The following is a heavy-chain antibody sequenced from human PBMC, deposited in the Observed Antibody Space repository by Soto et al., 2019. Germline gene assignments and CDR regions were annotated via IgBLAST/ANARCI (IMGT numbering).Heavy chain of an antibody. D-gene: IGHD2-2*01. J-gene: IGHJ4*02. Sequence: SETLSLTCAVSRGSFSGYYWSWVRQFPGKGLEWIGEIIHTGSTNYNPSLKSRVTMSIDTSRKEISLKLSSVTAADTAVYYCARVGQPPSDYWGQGTLVTVSS. CDR3: ARVGQPPSDY. V-gene: IGHV4-34*12. CDR2: IIHTGST. CDR1: RGSFSGYY.